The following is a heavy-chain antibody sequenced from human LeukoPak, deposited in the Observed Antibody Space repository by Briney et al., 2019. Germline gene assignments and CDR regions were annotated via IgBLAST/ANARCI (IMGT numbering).Heavy chain of an antibody. CDR1: GFTFSDYF. CDR2: ISSSTTAI. CDR3: AREARNIAARLDY. D-gene: IGHD6-6*01. V-gene: IGHV3-11*04. J-gene: IGHJ4*02. Sequence: PGGSLRLSCAASGFTFSDYFMSWIRQAPGRGLEWVSYISSSTTAIYYADSVKGRFTISRDNAKNSLFLQMESLRAEDTAVYYCAREARNIAARLDYWGQGTLVTVSS.